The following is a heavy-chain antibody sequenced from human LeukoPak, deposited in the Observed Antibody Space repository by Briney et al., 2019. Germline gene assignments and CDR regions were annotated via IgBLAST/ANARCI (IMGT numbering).Heavy chain of an antibody. D-gene: IGHD1-26*01. V-gene: IGHV3-43*01. CDR3: ARSSGSYYDYFDY. CDR1: GFTFSSYW. CDR2: ISWDGGST. J-gene: IGHJ4*02. Sequence: GGSLRLSCAASGFTFSSYWMSWVRQAPGKGLEWVSLISWDGGSTYYADSVKGRFTISRDNSKNSLYLQMNSLRTEDTALYYCARSSGSYYDYFDYWGQGTLVTVSS.